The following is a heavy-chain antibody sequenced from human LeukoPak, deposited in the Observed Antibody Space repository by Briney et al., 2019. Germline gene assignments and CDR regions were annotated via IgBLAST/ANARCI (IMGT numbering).Heavy chain of an antibody. CDR2: I. Sequence: GESLKISCKVSGYSFTSYCIGWVRQMPGKGLERMGIIYSPSFQGQVTISVDKSINTAYLQWSSLQASDTAMYYCGMSGDRVPLQDDVFDVWGQGTMVTVST. D-gene: IGHD1-26*01. CDR3: GMSGDRVPLQDDVFDV. V-gene: IGHV5-51*01. CDR1: GYSFTSYC. J-gene: IGHJ3*01.